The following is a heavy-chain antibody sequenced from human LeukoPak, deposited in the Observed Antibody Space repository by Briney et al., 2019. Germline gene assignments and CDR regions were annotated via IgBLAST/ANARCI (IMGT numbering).Heavy chain of an antibody. CDR2: ISSSGSTI. CDR3: AELGITMIGGV. J-gene: IGHJ6*04. CDR1: GFTFSRYG. V-gene: IGHV3-48*03. Sequence: GGSLRLSCAASGFTFSRYGMTWVRQAPGKGLEWVSYISSSGSTIYYADSVKGRFTISRDNAKNSLYLQMNSLRAEDTAVYYCAELGITMIGGVWGKGTTVTISS. D-gene: IGHD3-10*02.